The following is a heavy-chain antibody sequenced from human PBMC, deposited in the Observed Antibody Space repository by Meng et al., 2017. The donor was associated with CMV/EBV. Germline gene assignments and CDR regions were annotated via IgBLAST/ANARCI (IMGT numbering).Heavy chain of an antibody. CDR1: GGALGSSY. Sequence: GGALGSSYWSRSGRHPGQGREEVGERSHNGSTNNNQSHKRQVTITVDTSKNKFTLELSSMTAADADVYDCESLNYCSSTSCSRRFDYWGQGTLVTVSS. J-gene: IGHJ4*02. D-gene: IGHD2-2*01. V-gene: IGHV4-34*01. CDR3: ESLNYCSSTSCSRRFDY. CDR2: RSHNGST.